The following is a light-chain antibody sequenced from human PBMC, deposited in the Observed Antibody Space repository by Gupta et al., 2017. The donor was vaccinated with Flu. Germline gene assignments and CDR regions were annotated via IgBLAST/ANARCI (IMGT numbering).Light chain of an antibody. J-gene: IGKJ4*01. Sequence: PSTLSASVGDRVSITCRASRKMSYWLAWYQQKPGRAPSLLIYKASELQYGVTSRFSGSGSGTEFTLTITSLQPDDFATYYCQQYADYPLTFGGGTKVESK. CDR1: RKMSYW. CDR3: QQYADYPLT. CDR2: KAS. V-gene: IGKV1-5*03.